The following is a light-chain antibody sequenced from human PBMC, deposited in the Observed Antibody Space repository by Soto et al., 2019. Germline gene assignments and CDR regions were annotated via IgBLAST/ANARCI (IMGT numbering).Light chain of an antibody. J-gene: IGKJ4*01. V-gene: IGKV1-27*01. Sequence: IQMTQSPSSLSASVGDTVTITCRASQGISSYLAWYQQKPGKVPKLLIYAASTLQSGVPSRFSGSASGTDFTLTISSLQLEDVGTYYCQKYNSAPLTFGGGTKVEIK. CDR1: QGISSY. CDR2: AAS. CDR3: QKYNSAPLT.